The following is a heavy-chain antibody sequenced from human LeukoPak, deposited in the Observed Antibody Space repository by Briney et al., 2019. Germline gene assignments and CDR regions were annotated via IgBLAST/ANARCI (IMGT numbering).Heavy chain of an antibody. Sequence: SCKASGGTFSSYAISWIRQPPGKGLEWIGYIYYSGSTNYNPSLKSRVTISVDTSKNQFSLKLSSVTAADTAVYYCARQTVVSRTGYYFDYWGQGTLVTVSS. J-gene: IGHJ4*02. CDR3: ARQTVVSRTGYYFDY. V-gene: IGHV4-59*01. CDR2: IYYSGST. CDR1: GGTFSSYA. D-gene: IGHD3-22*01.